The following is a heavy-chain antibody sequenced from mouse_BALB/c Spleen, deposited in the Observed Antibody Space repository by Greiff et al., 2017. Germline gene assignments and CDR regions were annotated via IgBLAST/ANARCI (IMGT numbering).Heavy chain of an antibody. Sequence: VQLKQSGAELVRSGASVKLSCTASGFNIKDYYMHWVKQRPEQGLEWIGWIDPENGDTEYAPKFQGKATMTADTSSNTAYLQLSSLTSEDTAVYYCNARTARATFDYWGQGTTLTVSS. D-gene: IGHD3-2*01. CDR1: GFNIKDYY. CDR3: NARTARATFDY. V-gene: IGHV14-4*02. J-gene: IGHJ2*01. CDR2: IDPENGDT.